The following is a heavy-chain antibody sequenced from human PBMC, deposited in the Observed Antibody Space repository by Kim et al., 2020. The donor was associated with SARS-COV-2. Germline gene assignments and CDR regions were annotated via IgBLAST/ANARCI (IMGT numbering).Heavy chain of an antibody. CDR3: ACRIL. V-gene: IGHV3-7*01. J-gene: IGHJ3*01. Sequence: KEDGSDKHYVWSVKGRFTISRDNTKNSLYLQMNSLRAEDTAVYYCACRILWGQGTIVTVSS. CDR2: KEDGSDK.